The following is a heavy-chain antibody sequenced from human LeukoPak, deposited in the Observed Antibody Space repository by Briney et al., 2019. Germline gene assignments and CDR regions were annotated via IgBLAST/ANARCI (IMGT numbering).Heavy chain of an antibody. CDR1: GGSFSGYY. J-gene: IGHJ4*02. V-gene: IGHV4-34*01. Sequence: SETLSLTCAVYGGSFSGYYWSWIRQPPGKGLEWIGEINHSGSTNYNPSLKSRVTISVDTSKNQFSLKLSSVTAADTAVYYCASAEGYYDILTGYAPLDYWGQGTLVTVSS. D-gene: IGHD3-9*01. CDR3: ASAEGYYDILTGYAPLDY. CDR2: INHSGST.